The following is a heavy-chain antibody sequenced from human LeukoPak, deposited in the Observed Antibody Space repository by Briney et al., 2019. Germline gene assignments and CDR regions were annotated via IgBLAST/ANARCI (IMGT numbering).Heavy chain of an antibody. J-gene: IGHJ4*02. V-gene: IGHV1-24*01. D-gene: IGHD2-2*01. Sequence: ASVKVSCKVSGYTLTELSMHWVRQAPGKGLEWMGGFDPEDGETIYAQKFQGRVTMTEDTSTDTAFMELSSLRSEDTAVYYCARPGYCTSASCEGLDYWGQGTLITVSS. CDR1: GYTLTELS. CDR3: ARPGYCTSASCEGLDY. CDR2: FDPEDGET.